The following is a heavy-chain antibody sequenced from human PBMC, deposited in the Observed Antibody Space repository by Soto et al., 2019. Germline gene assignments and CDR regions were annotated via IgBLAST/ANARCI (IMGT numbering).Heavy chain of an antibody. CDR3: ARGSPWGSGSYHIPNY. CDR1: GGSFSGYY. V-gene: IGHV4-34*01. J-gene: IGHJ4*02. CDR2: INHSGST. Sequence: QVQLQQWGAGLLKPSETLSLTCAVYGGSFSGYYWSWIHQPPGKGLEWIGEINHSGSTNYNPSLKSRVTISVDTSKNQFSLKLSSVTAADTAVYYCARGSPWGSGSYHIPNYWGQGTLVTVSS. D-gene: IGHD3-10*01.